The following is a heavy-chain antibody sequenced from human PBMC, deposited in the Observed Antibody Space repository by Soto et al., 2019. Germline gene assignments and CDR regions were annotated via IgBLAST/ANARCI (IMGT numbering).Heavy chain of an antibody. CDR1: GFTFSRYG. CDR2: ISDSSTTI. D-gene: IGHD6-19*01. Sequence: PGGSLRLSCTASGFTFSRYGMNWVRQAPGKGLQWVSYISDSSTTIYYADSVKGRFTISRDNAKNSLYLQMNTVRAEDTAVYYCARVIGSSGYSSGWPFQHWGQGTLVTVSS. J-gene: IGHJ1*01. CDR3: ARVIGSSGYSSGWPFQH. V-gene: IGHV3-48*01.